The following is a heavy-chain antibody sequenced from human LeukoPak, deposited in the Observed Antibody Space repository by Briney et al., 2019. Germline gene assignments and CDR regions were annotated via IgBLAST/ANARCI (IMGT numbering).Heavy chain of an antibody. CDR2: FNPGSGEI. D-gene: IGHD3-9*01. CDR3: ATGTHYDLLPF. J-gene: IGHJ4*02. V-gene: IGHV1-24*01. Sequence: GASVKVSCKVSGYSITELSTHWVRQAPGKGLEWMGGFNPGSGEIIYEQKFQDRVTMTEDTSTDTAYMELSSLRTEDTALYYCATGTHYDLLPFWGQGTLVTVSS. CDR1: GYSITELS.